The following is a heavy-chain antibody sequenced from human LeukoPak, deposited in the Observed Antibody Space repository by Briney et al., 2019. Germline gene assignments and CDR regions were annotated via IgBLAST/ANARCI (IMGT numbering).Heavy chain of an antibody. Sequence: GGSLRLSCAASGFTFSSYWMSWVRQAPGKGLEWVANIKQDGSEKYYVDSVKGRFTISRDNAKNSLYLQMNSLRAEDTAVYYCARDGERYCSSTSCYTADYYYYGMDVWGQGTTVTVSS. J-gene: IGHJ6*02. CDR2: IKQDGSEK. V-gene: IGHV3-7*01. CDR3: ARDGERYCSSTSCYTADYYYYGMDV. CDR1: GFTFSSYW. D-gene: IGHD2-2*02.